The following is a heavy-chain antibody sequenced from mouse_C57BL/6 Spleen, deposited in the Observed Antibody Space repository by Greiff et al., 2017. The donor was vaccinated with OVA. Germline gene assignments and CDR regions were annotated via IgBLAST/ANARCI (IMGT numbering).Heavy chain of an antibody. J-gene: IGHJ4*01. D-gene: IGHD4-1*01. Sequence: QVQLKQSGAELAKPGASVKLSCKASGYTFTSYWMHWVKQRPGQGLEWIGYINPSSGYTKYNQKFKDKATLTADKSSSTAYMQLSSLTYEDSAVYYCARGRELGEGAMDYWGQGTSVTVSS. V-gene: IGHV1-7*01. CDR1: GYTFTSYW. CDR2: INPSSGYT. CDR3: ARGRELGEGAMDY.